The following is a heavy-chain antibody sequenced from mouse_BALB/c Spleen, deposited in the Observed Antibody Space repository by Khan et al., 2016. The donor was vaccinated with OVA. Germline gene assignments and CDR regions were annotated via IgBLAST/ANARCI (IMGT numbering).Heavy chain of an antibody. CDR2: IWGGGGT. Sequence: VELVESGPGLVAPSQSLSITCTVSGFSLSRYNIHWVRQPPGKGLEWLGMIWGGGGTDYNSTLKSRLSISKDNSKSQVFLKMNSLQIDDTAMYYCARSYYRYDGYYAMDYCGQGTSVTVSS. J-gene: IGHJ4*01. CDR3: ARSYYRYDGYYAMDY. V-gene: IGHV2-6-4*01. CDR1: GFSLSRYN. D-gene: IGHD2-14*01.